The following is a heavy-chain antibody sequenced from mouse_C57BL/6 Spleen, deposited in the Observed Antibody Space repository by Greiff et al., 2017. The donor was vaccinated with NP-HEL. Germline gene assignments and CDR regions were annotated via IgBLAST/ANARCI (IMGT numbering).Heavy chain of an antibody. CDR3: ARGGYYDYGGFDY. D-gene: IGHD2-4*01. CDR2: INPSNGGT. CDR1: GEKGKREG. Sequence: VQLQQPGTELVKPGAAGKREGKGEGEKGKREGRKGGKKRGGEGREWMGNINPSNGGTNYNEKFKSKATLTVDKSSSTAYMQLSSLTSEDSAVYYCARGGYYDYGGFDYWGQGTTRTVSS. V-gene: IGHV1-53*01. J-gene: IGHJ2*01.